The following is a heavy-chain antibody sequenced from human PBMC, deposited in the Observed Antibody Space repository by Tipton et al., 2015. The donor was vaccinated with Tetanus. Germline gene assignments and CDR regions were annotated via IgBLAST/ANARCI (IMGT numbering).Heavy chain of an antibody. D-gene: IGHD3-3*01. J-gene: IGHJ4*02. V-gene: IGHV4-39*01. CDR1: GGSIRSSSNF. CDR2: IYSSGDT. CDR3: ARHNSGYFTFFDS. Sequence: TLSLTCDVSGGSIRSSSNFWGWIRQPPGKGLEWIGSIYSSGDTYSNPSLKSRVTMSVDTSRNQFSLRLSSVTAADTAEYYCARHNSGYFTFFDSWGQGILVTVSS.